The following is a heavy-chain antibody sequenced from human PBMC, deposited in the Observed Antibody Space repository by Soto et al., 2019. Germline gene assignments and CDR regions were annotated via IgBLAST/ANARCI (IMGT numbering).Heavy chain of an antibody. CDR3: ARGGPGWNDYDY. CDR1: GGTFSSYA. V-gene: IGHV1-69*13. Sequence: GASVKVSCKASGGTFSSYAISWVRQAPGQGLEWMGGIIPIFGTANYAQKFQGRVTITADESTSTAYMELSSLGSEDTAVYYCARGGPGWNDYDYWGKGTLVTVST. J-gene: IGHJ4*02. CDR2: IIPIFGTA. D-gene: IGHD1-1*01.